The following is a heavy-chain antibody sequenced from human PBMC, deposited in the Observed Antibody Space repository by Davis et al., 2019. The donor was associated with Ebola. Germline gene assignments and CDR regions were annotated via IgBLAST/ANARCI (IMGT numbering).Heavy chain of an antibody. CDR3: ARDRYSDGSGYFFEQSH. CDR1: GGTFSSYG. J-gene: IGHJ4*02. V-gene: IGHV1-69*13. D-gene: IGHD3-22*01. CDR2: IIPVFGIP. Sequence: SVKVSCKASGGTFSSYGISWVRQAPGQGLDWMGGIIPVFGIPKYAQKFQGRVTITADESTSTAYMELSSLRSEDTAAYYCARDRYSDGSGYFFEQSHWGQGTLVTVSS.